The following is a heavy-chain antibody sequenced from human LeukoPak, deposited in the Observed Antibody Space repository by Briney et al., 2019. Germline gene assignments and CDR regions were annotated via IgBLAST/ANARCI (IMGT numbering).Heavy chain of an antibody. V-gene: IGHV4-38-2*02. CDR2: IYHSGST. D-gene: IGHD6-19*01. CDR3: ASSYSSGDFFDY. Sequence: SETLSLTCTVSGYSISSGYYWGWIRQPPGQGLEWIGSIYHSGSTYYNPSLKSRVTISVDTSKNQFSLKLSSVTAADTAVYYCASSYSSGDFFDYWGQGTLVTVSS. CDR1: GYSISSGYY. J-gene: IGHJ4*02.